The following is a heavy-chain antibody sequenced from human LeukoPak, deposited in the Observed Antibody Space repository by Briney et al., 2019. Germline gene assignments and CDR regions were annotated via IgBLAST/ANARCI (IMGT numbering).Heavy chain of an antibody. Sequence: GESLKISCAASGFTFSSYAMSWVRQAPGKGLEWVSAISGSGGSTYYADSVKGRFTISRDNSKNTLYLQMNSLRAEDTAVYYCAKPSSGWFRGYFDYWGQGTLVTVSS. CDR3: AKPSSGWFRGYFDY. J-gene: IGHJ4*02. V-gene: IGHV3-23*01. CDR1: GFTFSSYA. CDR2: ISGSGGST. D-gene: IGHD6-19*01.